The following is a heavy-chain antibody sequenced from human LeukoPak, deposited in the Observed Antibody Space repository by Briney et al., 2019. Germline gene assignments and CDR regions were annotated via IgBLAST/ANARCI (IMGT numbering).Heavy chain of an antibody. Sequence: GESLKISSKGSGYSFTSYWIGWVRQMPGKCLEWMGVIYPGDSDTRYSPSFQGQVTISADKSISTAYLQWSSLKASDTAMYYCARQRYYYDSTYGMDVWGQGTTVTVSS. CDR2: IYPGDSDT. V-gene: IGHV5-51*01. CDR1: GYSFTSYW. D-gene: IGHD3-22*01. J-gene: IGHJ6*02. CDR3: ARQRYYYDSTYGMDV.